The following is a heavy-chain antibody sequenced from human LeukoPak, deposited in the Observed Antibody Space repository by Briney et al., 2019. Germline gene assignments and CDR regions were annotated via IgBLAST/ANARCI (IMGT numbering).Heavy chain of an antibody. J-gene: IGHJ4*02. Sequence: PGGSLRLSCAASGLTFSSYSMNWVRQAPGKGLEWVSSISSSSSYIYYADSVKGRFTISRDNAKNSLYLQMNSLRAEDTAVYYCVVVCSSTSCYAGLDYWGQGTLVTVSS. D-gene: IGHD2-2*01. CDR2: ISSSSSYI. CDR1: GLTFSSYS. CDR3: VVVCSSTSCYAGLDY. V-gene: IGHV3-21*01.